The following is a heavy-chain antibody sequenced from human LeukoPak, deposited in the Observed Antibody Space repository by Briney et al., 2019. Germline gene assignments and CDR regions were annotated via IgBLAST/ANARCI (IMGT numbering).Heavy chain of an antibody. CDR3: ARGYSYGSHFDY. CDR2: INSNRGST. Sequence: GGSLRLSCAASGFTFSSYGMHWVRQAPGKGLEYVSAINSNRGSTYYANSVKGRFTISRDNSKNTLYLQMGSLRAEDTAVYYCARGYSYGSHFDYWGQGTLVTVSS. V-gene: IGHV3-64*01. D-gene: IGHD5-18*01. CDR1: GFTFSSYG. J-gene: IGHJ4*02.